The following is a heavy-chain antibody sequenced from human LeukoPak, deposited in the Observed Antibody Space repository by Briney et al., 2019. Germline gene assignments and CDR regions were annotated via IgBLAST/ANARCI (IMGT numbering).Heavy chain of an antibody. D-gene: IGHD1-14*01. J-gene: IGHJ4*02. CDR3: ARDLSGTSFGLGY. Sequence: GGSLRLSCAASGVTFTNYGMHWVRQALGKGLEWVAVVSFDGSDEYYAESVRGRFTISRDNAKNTLYLQMSGLRAEDTAVYYCARDLSGTSFGLGYWGQGTLVTVSS. CDR1: GVTFTNYG. V-gene: IGHV3-30*03. CDR2: VSFDGSDE.